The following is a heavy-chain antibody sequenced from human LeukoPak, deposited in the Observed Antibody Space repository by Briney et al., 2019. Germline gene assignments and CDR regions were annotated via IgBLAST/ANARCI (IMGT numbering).Heavy chain of an antibody. J-gene: IGHJ6*03. V-gene: IGHV4-4*09. CDR2: IYSTGTT. CDR1: GGSISGYF. CDR3: ARHNPPPTGFCSGTSCFMSGSQYFYTDV. D-gene: IGHD2-2*01. Sequence: KPSETLSLTCTVSGGSISGYFWSWIRQPPGKGPEWIGYIYSTGTTNYSPSLSSRVTISVDTSKNQLSLNLRFVTATDTAVYHCARHNPPPTGFCSGTSCFMSGSQYFYTDVWGKGTSVTVS.